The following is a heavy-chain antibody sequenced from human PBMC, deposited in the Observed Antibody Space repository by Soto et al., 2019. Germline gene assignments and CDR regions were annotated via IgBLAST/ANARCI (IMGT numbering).Heavy chain of an antibody. CDR2: IIPMLGVR. V-gene: IGHV1-69*02. CDR3: TIGSWSGEVFDI. J-gene: IGHJ3*02. CDR1: GGTFSTYS. Sequence: QVQLVQSGAEVKKPGSSVKVSCTDSGGTFSTYSMFWVRQDPGQGLEWMGRIIPMLGVRNYAQRFQDRVTITADKSTATVHMELSSMRYEDTALYDCTIGSWSGEVFDIWGQGTMVTVSS. D-gene: IGHD2-21*01.